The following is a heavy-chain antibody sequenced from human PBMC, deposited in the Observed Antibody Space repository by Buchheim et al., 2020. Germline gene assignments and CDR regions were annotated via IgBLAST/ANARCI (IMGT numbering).Heavy chain of an antibody. J-gene: IGHJ6*02. CDR3: ARVVWFGDLNYYGMDV. Sequence: QVTLRESGPALVKPTQTLTLTCTFSGFSLSTSGMCVSWIRQPPGKALEWLARIDWDDEKYYSTSLKTRLTISQDTSKNQVVLTMTNMDPGDTATFYCARVVWFGDLNYYGMDVWGQGTT. CDR1: GFSLSTSGMC. CDR2: IDWDDEK. D-gene: IGHD3-10*01. V-gene: IGHV2-70*15.